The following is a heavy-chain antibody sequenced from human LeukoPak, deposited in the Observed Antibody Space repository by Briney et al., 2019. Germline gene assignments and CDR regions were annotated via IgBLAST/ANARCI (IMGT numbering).Heavy chain of an antibody. D-gene: IGHD3-16*01. CDR1: GGSFSGYY. V-gene: IGHV4-34*01. J-gene: IGHJ4*02. CDR2: INHSGST. Sequence: PSETLSLTCAVYGGSFSGYYWSWIRQPPGKGLEWIGEINHSGSTNYNPSLKSRVTISVDTSKNQFSLKLSSVTAADTAVYYCARPLYYQEGFGYWGQGTLVTVSS. CDR3: ARPLYYQEGFGY.